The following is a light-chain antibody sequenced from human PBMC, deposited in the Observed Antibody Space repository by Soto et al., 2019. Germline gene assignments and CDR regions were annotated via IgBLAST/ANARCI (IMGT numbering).Light chain of an antibody. CDR1: QSLLCSSNNKNY. CDR2: WAS. CDR3: QQYYSIPPT. Sequence: DIVMTQSPDSLAVSLGERATINCKSSQSLLCSSNNKNYLTWYQHKPGQPPKLLIYWASTRKSGVPDRFSGSGSGTDFTLTISSLQAEDVAVYYCQQYYSIPPTFGGGTKVEIK. V-gene: IGKV4-1*01. J-gene: IGKJ4*01.